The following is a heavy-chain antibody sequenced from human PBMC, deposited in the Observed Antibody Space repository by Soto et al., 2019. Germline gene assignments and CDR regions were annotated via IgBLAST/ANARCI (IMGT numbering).Heavy chain of an antibody. D-gene: IGHD3-10*01. CDR3: ARCAFFSGSFSSYGMDV. J-gene: IGHJ6*02. Sequence: SETLSLTCTVSGGSISSGGYYWSWIRQHPGKGLEWIGYIYYSGSTYYNPSLKSRVTISVDTSKNQFSLKLSSVTAADTAVYYCARCAFFSGSFSSYGMDVWGQGTTV. V-gene: IGHV4-31*03. CDR2: IYYSGST. CDR1: GGSISSGGYY.